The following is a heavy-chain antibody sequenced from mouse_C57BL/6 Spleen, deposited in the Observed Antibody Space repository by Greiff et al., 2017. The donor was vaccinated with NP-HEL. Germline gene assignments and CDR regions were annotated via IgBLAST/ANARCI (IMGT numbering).Heavy chain of an antibody. J-gene: IGHJ4*01. D-gene: IGHD2-4*01. CDR3: ARDYDYDGNYAMDY. CDR1: GFTFSDYY. CDR2: INYDGSST. V-gene: IGHV5-16*01. Sequence: EVKLVESEGGLVQPGSSMKLSCTASGFTFSDYYMAWVRQVPEKGLEWVANINYDGSSTYYLDSLKSRFIISRDNAKNILYLQMSSLKSEDTATYYCARDYDYDGNYAMDYWGQGTSVTVSS.